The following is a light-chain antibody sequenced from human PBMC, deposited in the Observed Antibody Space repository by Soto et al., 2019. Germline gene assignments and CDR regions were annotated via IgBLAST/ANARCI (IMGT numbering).Light chain of an antibody. CDR2: GVS. CDR1: QNVNSNF. V-gene: IGKV3-20*01. CDR3: QQFSSSPLT. J-gene: IGKJ4*01. Sequence: EIVLTQSPGTLSLSPGERATLSCRASQNVNSNFFAWYQQKVGQAPRLLIYGVSSRATGIPDRFSGSGADTDFTLTISGLEPEDFAVYFCQQFSSSPLTFGGGTKVDIK.